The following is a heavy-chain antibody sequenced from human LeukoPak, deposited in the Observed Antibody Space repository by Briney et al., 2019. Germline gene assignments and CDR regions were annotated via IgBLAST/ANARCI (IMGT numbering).Heavy chain of an antibody. CDR1: GFTFSTYW. V-gene: IGHV3-7*03. CDR2: VKQDGSEK. D-gene: IGHD4-17*01. CDR3: CRFYGDYGIDY. Sequence: GGSLRLSCAASGFTFSTYWMSWVRQAPGKGLEWVANVKQDGSEKYYVDSVKGRFTISRDNAKNSLYLQMNSLRAEDTAVYYCCRFYGDYGIDYWGQGTLVTVSS. J-gene: IGHJ4*02.